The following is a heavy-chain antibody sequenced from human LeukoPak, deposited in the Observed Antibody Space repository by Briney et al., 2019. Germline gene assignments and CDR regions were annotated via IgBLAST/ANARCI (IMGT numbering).Heavy chain of an antibody. CDR1: GGTFSSYA. V-gene: IGHV1-24*01. J-gene: IGHJ4*02. Sequence: ASVKVSCKASGGTFSSYAISWVRQAPGQGLEWMGGFDPEDGETIYAQKFQGRVTMTEDTSTDTAYMELSSLRSEDTAVYYCATDTSGYCSSTSCYAGVGYWGQGTLVTVSS. D-gene: IGHD2-2*01. CDR3: ATDTSGYCSSTSCYAGVGY. CDR2: FDPEDGET.